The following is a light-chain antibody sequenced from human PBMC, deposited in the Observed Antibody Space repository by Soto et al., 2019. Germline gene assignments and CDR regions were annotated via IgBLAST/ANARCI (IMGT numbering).Light chain of an antibody. V-gene: IGKV3-20*01. CDR1: QSVRSNY. CDR3: QQYRDLPQT. Sequence: EIVLTQSPGTLSLSPGERATLSCRASQSVRSNYLAWYQQKPGRAPRLLIYNSNTRATRVSDRFSGSGSGTDFTLTISRLEPEDFALYYCQQYRDLPQTFGQGTKVEMK. CDR2: NSN. J-gene: IGKJ1*01.